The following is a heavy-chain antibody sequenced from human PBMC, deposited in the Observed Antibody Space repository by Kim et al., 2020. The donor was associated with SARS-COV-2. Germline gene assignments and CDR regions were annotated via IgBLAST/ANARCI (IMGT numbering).Heavy chain of an antibody. J-gene: IGHJ3*02. D-gene: IGHD2-21*02. Sequence: AAAGKGRLTISRDNAKNSLYLQMNSLRAEDTAVYFCARVIVVVTDAFDIWGQGTMVTVSS. V-gene: IGHV3-11*06. CDR3: ARVIVVVTDAFDI.